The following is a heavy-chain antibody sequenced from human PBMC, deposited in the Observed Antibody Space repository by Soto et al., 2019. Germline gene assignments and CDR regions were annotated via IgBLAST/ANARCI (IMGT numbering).Heavy chain of an antibody. D-gene: IGHD2-15*01. CDR1: GFTFTRYS. CDR2: ISSTTNYI. Sequence: KPGGSLRLSCAASGFTFTRYSMNWVRQAPGKGLEWVSSISSTTNYIYYGDSMKGRFTISRDNAKNSLYLEMNSLRAEDTAVYYCARVLVVVVAATRYYYGMDVWGQGTTVTVSS. CDR3: ARVLVVVVAATRYYYGMDV. J-gene: IGHJ6*02. V-gene: IGHV3-21*06.